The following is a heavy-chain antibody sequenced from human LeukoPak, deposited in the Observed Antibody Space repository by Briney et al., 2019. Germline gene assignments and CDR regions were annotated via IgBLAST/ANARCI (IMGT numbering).Heavy chain of an antibody. CDR1: GYSFTSYW. V-gene: IGHV5-51*01. CDR3: AKIAAAGSYYYYYYTDV. Sequence: GESLKISCKGSGYSFTSYWIGWVRQMPGKGLEWMGIIYPGDSDTRYSPSFQGQVTISADKSISTAYLQWSSLKASDTAMYYCAKIAAAGSYYYYYYTDVWGKGTTVTVSS. D-gene: IGHD6-13*01. J-gene: IGHJ6*03. CDR2: IYPGDSDT.